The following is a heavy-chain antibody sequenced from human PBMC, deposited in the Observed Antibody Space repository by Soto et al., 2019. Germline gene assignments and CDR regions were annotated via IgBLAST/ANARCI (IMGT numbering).Heavy chain of an antibody. Sequence: GGSLRLSSAASGFTVSSNYMSWVRQAPGKGLEWVSVIYSGGSTYYADSVKGRLTISRDNSKNTLYLQMNSLRAEDTAVYYCARGHFGYDFDYWGQGTLVTVSS. CDR2: IYSGGST. D-gene: IGHD3-16*01. V-gene: IGHV3-66*01. CDR3: ARGHFGYDFDY. CDR1: GFTVSSNY. J-gene: IGHJ4*02.